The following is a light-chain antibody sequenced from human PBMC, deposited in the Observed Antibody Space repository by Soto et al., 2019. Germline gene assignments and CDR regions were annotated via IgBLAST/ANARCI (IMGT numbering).Light chain of an antibody. V-gene: IGKV3-20*01. CDR3: HQYGSAPAWT. J-gene: IGKJ1*01. CDR1: QSISSNY. Sequence: EIVLTQSPGTLSLFPGERATLSCRASQSISSNYLAWYQQKPGQAPRLLIHGASNRATGIPDRFSGAGSGTDFTLTISRLEPEDFAVYYCHQYGSAPAWTFGQGTKLEIK. CDR2: GAS.